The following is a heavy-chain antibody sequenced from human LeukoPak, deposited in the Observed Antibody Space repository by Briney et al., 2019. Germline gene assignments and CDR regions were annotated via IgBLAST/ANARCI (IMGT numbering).Heavy chain of an antibody. D-gene: IGHD2-2*01. CDR3: ASQRTLPDCSSTSCPKAVGAFDI. J-gene: IGHJ3*02. CDR2: IYPGDSDT. CDR1: GYSFTSYW. Sequence: GESLKISCKGSGYSFTSYWIGWVRQMPGKGLEWMGIIYPGDSDTRYSPSFQGQVTISADKSISTAYLRWSSLKASDTAMYYCASQRTLPDCSSTSCPKAVGAFDIWGQGTMVTVSS. V-gene: IGHV5-51*01.